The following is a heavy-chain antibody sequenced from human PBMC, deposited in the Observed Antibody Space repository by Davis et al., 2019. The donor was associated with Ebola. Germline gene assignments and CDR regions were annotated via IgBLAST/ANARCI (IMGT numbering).Heavy chain of an antibody. CDR3: ARDSFCTYGVCNDRDFDY. CDR1: GYPFTSSG. D-gene: IGHD2-8*01. J-gene: IGHJ4*02. CDR2: ISPHNGNP. Sequence: ASVKVSCKTSGYPFTSSGVTWVRQAPGQGLQWMGWISPHNGNPKYAEKFQGRVTMTTDTSTSTAYMELRSLGSDDTAIYYCARDSFCTYGVCNDRDFDYWGQGTLVTVSS. V-gene: IGHV1-18*04.